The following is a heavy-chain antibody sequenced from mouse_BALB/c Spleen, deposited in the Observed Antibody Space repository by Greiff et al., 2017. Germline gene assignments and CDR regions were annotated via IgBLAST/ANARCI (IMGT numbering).Heavy chain of an antibody. CDR2: ISYSGST. CDR1: GYSITSDYA. J-gene: IGHJ2*01. D-gene: IGHD2-3*01. Sequence: DVKLVESGPGLVKPSQSLSLTCTVTGYSITSDYAWNWIRQFPGNKLEWMGYISYSGSTSYNPSLKSRISITRDTSKNQFFLQLNSVTTEDTATYYCARRDYDGYLDYWGQGTTLTVSS. CDR3: ARRDYDGYLDY. V-gene: IGHV3-2*02.